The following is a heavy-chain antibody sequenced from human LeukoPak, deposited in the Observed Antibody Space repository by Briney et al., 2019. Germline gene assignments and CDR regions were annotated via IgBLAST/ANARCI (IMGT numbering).Heavy chain of an antibody. CDR1: GFTFSSNY. J-gene: IGHJ6*03. V-gene: IGHV3-53*01. Sequence: GGSLRLSCAASGFTFSSNYMSWVRQAPGKGLEWVSVIYSGGSTYYADSVKGRFTISRDNSKNTLYLQMNSLRAEDTAVYYCASGSGSYRTPYYYMDVWGTGTTVSVSS. CDR2: IYSGGST. CDR3: ASGSGSYRTPYYYMDV. D-gene: IGHD3-10*01.